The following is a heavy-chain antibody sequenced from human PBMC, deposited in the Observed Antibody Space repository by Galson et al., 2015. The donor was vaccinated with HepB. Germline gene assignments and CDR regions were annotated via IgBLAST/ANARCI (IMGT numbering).Heavy chain of an antibody. V-gene: IGHV3-23*01. CDR3: AKGRGIRYGSGAGYFDY. D-gene: IGHD3-10*01. CDR2: ISGSGGST. Sequence: SLRLSCAASGFTFSSYAMSWVRQAPGKGLEWVSAISGSGGSTYYADSVKGRFTISRDNSKNTLYLQMNSLRAKDTAVYYCAKGRGIRYGSGAGYFDYWGQGTLVTVSS. J-gene: IGHJ4*02. CDR1: GFTFSSYA.